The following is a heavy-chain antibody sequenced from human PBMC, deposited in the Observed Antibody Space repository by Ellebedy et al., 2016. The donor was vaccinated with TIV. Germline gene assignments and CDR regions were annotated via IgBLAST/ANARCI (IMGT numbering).Heavy chain of an antibody. CDR1: GFTASSNY. J-gene: IGHJ4*02. V-gene: IGHV3-53*01. D-gene: IGHD3-10*02. CDR2: IYSGGNT. Sequence: GESLKISXAASGFTASSNYMSWVRQAPGKGLEWVSVIYSGGNTYYADSVRGRFTVPRDNSKNTLYLQMNSLRAEDTAVYYCARGVFGEFLDYWGQGTLVTVSS. CDR3: ARGVFGEFLDY.